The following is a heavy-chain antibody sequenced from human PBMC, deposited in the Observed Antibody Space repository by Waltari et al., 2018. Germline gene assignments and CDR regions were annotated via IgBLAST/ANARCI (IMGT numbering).Heavy chain of an antibody. CDR1: GFTVSSNY. CDR3: ARVTGDYVADY. D-gene: IGHD4-17*01. Sequence: EVQLVESGGGLVQPGGSLRLSCAASGFTVSSNYMSWVRQAPGTGLEWGSVIYRGVSTDYADSGEGRLTIPRDKSQNTLYLQMNSLRAEDTAVYYCARVTGDYVADYWGQGTLVTVSS. CDR2: IYRGVST. V-gene: IGHV3-66*01. J-gene: IGHJ4*02.